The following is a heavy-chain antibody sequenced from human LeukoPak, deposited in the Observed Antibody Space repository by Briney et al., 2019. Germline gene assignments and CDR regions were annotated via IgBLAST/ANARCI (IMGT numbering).Heavy chain of an antibody. Sequence: SQTLSLTCTVSGGSINSGDHYWSWVRQPPGKGLEWIAYIYYSGSTYYSPSLKRRLTTSVDTSKNQFSLKLSSVTAADTAVYYCARVKEYSSGWYYFDYWGQGTLVTVSS. CDR2: IYYSGST. CDR3: ARVKEYSSGWYYFDY. CDR1: GGSINSGDHY. J-gene: IGHJ4*02. V-gene: IGHV4-30-4*01. D-gene: IGHD6-19*01.